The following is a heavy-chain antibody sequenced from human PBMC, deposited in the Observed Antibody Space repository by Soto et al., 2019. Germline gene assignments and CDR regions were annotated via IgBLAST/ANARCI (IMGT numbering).Heavy chain of an antibody. Sequence: QVQLVQSGAEVKKPGSSVKVSCKASGGTFSSYAISWVQQAPGQGLEWMGGIIPIFDTADYAQKFQGRVTITADESTCTAYMELSSLRSEDTALYYCASHGITGTWVYYYGMDVWVQGTTVTVSS. V-gene: IGHV1-69*12. J-gene: IGHJ6*02. CDR1: GGTFSSYA. CDR2: IIPIFDTA. CDR3: ASHGITGTWVYYYGMDV. D-gene: IGHD1-7*01.